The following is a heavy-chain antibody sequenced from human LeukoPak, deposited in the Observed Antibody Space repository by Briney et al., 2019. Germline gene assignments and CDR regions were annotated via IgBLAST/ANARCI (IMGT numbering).Heavy chain of an antibody. V-gene: IGHV4-59*01. CDR2: IYYSGST. D-gene: IGHD6-13*01. CDR1: GGSISSYY. J-gene: IGHJ4*02. CDR3: ARGWGDSSSWYTIDY. Sequence: SETLSLTCTVSGGSISSYYWSWIRQPPGKGLEWIGYIYYSGSTNYNPSLKSRVTISVDTSKNQFSLKLSSVTAADTAVYYCARGWGDSSSWYTIDYWGQGTLVTVSP.